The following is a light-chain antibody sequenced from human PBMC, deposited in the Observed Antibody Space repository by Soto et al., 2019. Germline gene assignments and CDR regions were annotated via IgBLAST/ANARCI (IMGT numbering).Light chain of an antibody. CDR2: PAS. J-gene: IGKJ2*03. V-gene: IGKV1-9*01. Sequence: DIQLTQSPSFLSAYVGDRVTVSCRASQDIRTSLAWFQQKAGKVPQLLVYPASTLQDGVPSRFSGSGSGTYCTLTLNILQAEDFSTYYCQHLRTYPFSFGQGTKLDIK. CDR3: QHLRTYPFS. CDR1: QDIRTS.